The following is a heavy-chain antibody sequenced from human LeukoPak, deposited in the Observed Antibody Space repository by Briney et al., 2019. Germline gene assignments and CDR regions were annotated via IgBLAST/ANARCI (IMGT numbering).Heavy chain of an antibody. CDR1: GFTFGDYA. J-gene: IGHJ4*02. CDR2: IRSKAYGGTT. CDR3: TRASYGSGSYSIFDY. Sequence: GGSLRLSCTASGFTFGDYAMSWVRQAPGEGLEWVGFIRSKAYGGTTEYAASVKGRFTISRDDSKSIAYLQMNSLKTEDTAVYYCTRASYGSGSYSIFDYWGQGTLVTVSS. D-gene: IGHD3-10*01. V-gene: IGHV3-49*04.